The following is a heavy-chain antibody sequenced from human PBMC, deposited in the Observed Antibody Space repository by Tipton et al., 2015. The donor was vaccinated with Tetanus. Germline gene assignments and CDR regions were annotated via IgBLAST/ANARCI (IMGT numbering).Heavy chain of an antibody. J-gene: IGHJ5*02. CDR3: ARQSCSGGSCRFDP. CDR2: IHYTGST. D-gene: IGHD2-15*01. V-gene: IGHV4-39*01. Sequence: QPPGKGLEWIGSIHYTGSTYLNPSLKSRVTISVDTSKNQFSLNLTSVTAADTAFYYCARQSCSGGSCRFDPWGQGTLVTVSS.